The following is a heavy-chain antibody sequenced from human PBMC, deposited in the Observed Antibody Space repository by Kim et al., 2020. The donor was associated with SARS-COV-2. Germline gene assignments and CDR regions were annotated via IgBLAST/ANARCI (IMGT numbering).Heavy chain of an antibody. J-gene: IGHJ6*02. D-gene: IGHD6-13*01. CDR1: GGSISSGGYY. CDR2: IYYSGST. CDR3: AREPSRRQQLDYYYGMDV. V-gene: IGHV4-31*03. Sequence: SETLSLTCTVSGGSISSGGYYWSWIRQHPGKGLEWIGYIYYSGSTYYNPSLKSRVTISVDTSKNQFSLKLSSVTAADTAVYYCAREPSRRQQLDYYYGMDVWGQGTTVTVSS.